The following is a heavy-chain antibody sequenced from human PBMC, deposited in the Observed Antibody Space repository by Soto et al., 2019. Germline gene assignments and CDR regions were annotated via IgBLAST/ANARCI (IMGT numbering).Heavy chain of an antibody. D-gene: IGHD6-19*01. J-gene: IGHJ4*02. CDR3: ARGPGIAVACGGPFDY. CDR1: GGSISSYY. CDR2: IYYSGST. V-gene: IGHV4-59*01. Sequence: SETLYLTCTVSGGSISSYYWSWIRQPPGKGLEWIGYIYYSGSTNYNPSLKSRVTISVDTSKNQFSLKLSSVTAADTAVYYCARGPGIAVACGGPFDYCGQGTLVTVSS.